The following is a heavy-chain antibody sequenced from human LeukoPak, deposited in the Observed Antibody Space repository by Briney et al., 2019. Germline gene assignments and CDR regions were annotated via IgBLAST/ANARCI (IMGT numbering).Heavy chain of an antibody. CDR3: ARDPVWVNWFDP. V-gene: IGHV3-21*01. D-gene: IGHD2-8*01. CDR2: ISSSSSYI. J-gene: IGHJ5*02. Sequence: ETLSLTCTVSGNSISSYYWNWVRQAPGKGLEWVSSISSSSSYIYYADSVKGRFTISRDNAKNSLYLQMNSLRAEDTAVYYCARDPVWVNWFDPWGQGTLVTVSS. CDR1: GNSISSYY.